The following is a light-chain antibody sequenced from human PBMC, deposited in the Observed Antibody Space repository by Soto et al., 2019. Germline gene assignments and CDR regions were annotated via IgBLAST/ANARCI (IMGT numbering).Light chain of an antibody. J-gene: IGKJ5*01. V-gene: IGKV3-11*01. CDR3: QQRSNWPLT. CDR2: DAS. Sequence: EIVFTQSPGTLSLSPGERATLSCRASQSVINSYLAWYQQKLGQAPRLLIYDASNRATGIPAKFSGSGAGTDCTLTISSLEPEDFAIDYCQQRSNWPLTFGQGTRLEIK. CDR1: QSVINSY.